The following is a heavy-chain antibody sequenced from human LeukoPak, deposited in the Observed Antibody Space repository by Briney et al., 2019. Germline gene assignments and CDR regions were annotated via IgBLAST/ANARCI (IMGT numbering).Heavy chain of an antibody. V-gene: IGHV3-7*04. CDR2: INQDGSVE. Sequence: GGSLRLSCAASGFTISNYWMNWVRQAPGEGLEWVANINQDGSVEHYVDSVKGRFTISRDNAKNSLYLQMNTLRAEDTAVYYCARDCCASESHDYWGQGALVTVSS. CDR3: ARDCCASESHDY. D-gene: IGHD3-10*01. CDR1: GFTISNYW. J-gene: IGHJ4*02.